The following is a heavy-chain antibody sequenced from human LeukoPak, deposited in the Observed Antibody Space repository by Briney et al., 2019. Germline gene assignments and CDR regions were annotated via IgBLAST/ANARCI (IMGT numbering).Heavy chain of an antibody. D-gene: IGHD6-6*01. CDR2: IYTSGGT. CDR3: ARLTRLSTSPDRYYLDY. Sequence: PSEPLSLTCTVSGDSISSYYWSWIRQPPGKGLEWIGYIYTSGGTNYIPSLKGRVTISIDTSKNQFSLKLSSGTAADSAVYYCARLTRLSTSPDRYYLDYWGQGTLVTVSS. J-gene: IGHJ4*02. V-gene: IGHV4-4*09. CDR1: GDSISSYY.